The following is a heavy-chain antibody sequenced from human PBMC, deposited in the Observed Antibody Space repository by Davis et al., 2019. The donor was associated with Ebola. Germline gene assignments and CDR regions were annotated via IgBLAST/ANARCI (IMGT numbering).Heavy chain of an antibody. CDR1: GYDFSNYR. CDR2: IFPADSDT. CDR3: ARQDTGHSSNWYQLGWFDP. V-gene: IGHV5-51*01. D-gene: IGHD6-13*01. J-gene: IGHJ5*02. Sequence: GESLKISCEGFGYDFSNYRIAWVRQMPGKGLEWMGIIFPADSDTTYSPSFQGQVTISADKSISTAYLQWSSLKASDTAMYYCARQDTGHSSNWYQLGWFDPWGQGTLVTVSS.